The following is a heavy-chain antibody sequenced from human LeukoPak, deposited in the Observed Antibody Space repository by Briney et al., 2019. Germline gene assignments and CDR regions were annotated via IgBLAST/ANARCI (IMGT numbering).Heavy chain of an antibody. CDR2: IYYSGST. J-gene: IGHJ3*01. V-gene: IGHV4-39*01. CDR3: ASRRGSFDAFDV. CDR1: GGSISSSNYY. D-gene: IGHD3-10*01. Sequence: SETLSLTCTVSGGSISSSNYYWGRIRQPPVKGLEWIGSIYYSGSTYYNPSLKSRVTISVDTSKNQFSLKLSSVSDADTAVYYCASRRGSFDAFDVWGQGTMVTVSS.